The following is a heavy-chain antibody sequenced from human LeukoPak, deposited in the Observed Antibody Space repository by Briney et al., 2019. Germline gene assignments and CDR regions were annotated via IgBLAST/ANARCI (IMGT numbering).Heavy chain of an antibody. Sequence: PGRSLRLSCTASGFTFGDYAMSWVRQAPGKGLEWVGFIRSKAYGGTTEYAASVKGRFTISRDDSKSIAYLQMNSLKTEDTAVYYCTRDYGDYHSRLFDYWGQGTLVTVSS. CDR1: GFTFGDYA. CDR3: TRDYGDYHSRLFDY. CDR2: IRSKAYGGTT. D-gene: IGHD4-17*01. J-gene: IGHJ4*02. V-gene: IGHV3-49*04.